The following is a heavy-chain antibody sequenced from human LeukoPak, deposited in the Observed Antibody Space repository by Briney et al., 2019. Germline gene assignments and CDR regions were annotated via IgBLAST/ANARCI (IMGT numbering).Heavy chain of an antibody. CDR3: ASLNDILTGYAFDI. CDR1: GFTFRSYW. CDR2: IKQDGSEK. D-gene: IGHD3-9*01. V-gene: IGHV3-7*01. J-gene: IGHJ3*02. Sequence: GGSLRLSCAASGFTFRSYWMSWVRHAPGKGLEWVANIKQDGSEKYYVDSVKGRFTISRDNAKNSLYLQMNSLRAEDTAVYYCASLNDILTGYAFDIWGQGTMVTVSS.